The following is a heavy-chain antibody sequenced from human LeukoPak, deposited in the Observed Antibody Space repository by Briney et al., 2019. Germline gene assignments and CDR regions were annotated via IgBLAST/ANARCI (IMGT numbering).Heavy chain of an antibody. CDR1: GYTFTGYY. Sequence: ASVKVSCKASGYTFTGYYMHWVRQAPGQGLEWMGWINPNSGGTNYAQKFQGRVTMTRDTSISTAYMELSRLRSDDTAVYYCARDSSLLCSGGSCYGSRFDYWGQGTLVTVSS. D-gene: IGHD2-15*01. CDR2: INPNSGGT. J-gene: IGHJ4*02. V-gene: IGHV1-2*02. CDR3: ARDSSLLCSGGSCYGSRFDY.